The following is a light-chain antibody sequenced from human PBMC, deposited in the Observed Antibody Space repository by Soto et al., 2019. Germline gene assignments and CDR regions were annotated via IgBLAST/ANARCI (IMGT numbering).Light chain of an antibody. J-gene: IGLJ1*01. CDR1: SSNIGSNT. V-gene: IGLV1-44*01. Sequence: QSVLTQPPSASGTPGQRVTISCSGSSSNIGSNTVNWFQQLPGTAPKLLIYSDNRRPSGVPGRFSGSKSGTSASLAITGLQAEDAADYYCQSYDSSLSAYVFGTGTKVTVL. CDR3: QSYDSSLSAYV. CDR2: SDN.